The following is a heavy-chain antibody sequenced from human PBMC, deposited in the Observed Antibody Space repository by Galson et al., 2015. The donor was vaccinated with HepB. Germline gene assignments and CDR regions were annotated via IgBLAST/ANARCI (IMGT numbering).Heavy chain of an antibody. CDR3: ARDLDRSSSPLFRYYYGMDV. Sequence: SVKVSCKASGYTFSGYYMHWVRQAPGQGLEWMGWINPNSGGRNYAQKFQGRVTLTRDTSISTAYMELSRLRSDDTAVYYCARDLDRSSSPLFRYYYGMDVWGQGTTVSVSS. V-gene: IGHV1-2*02. CDR1: GYTFSGYY. D-gene: IGHD6-6*01. J-gene: IGHJ6*02. CDR2: INPNSGGR.